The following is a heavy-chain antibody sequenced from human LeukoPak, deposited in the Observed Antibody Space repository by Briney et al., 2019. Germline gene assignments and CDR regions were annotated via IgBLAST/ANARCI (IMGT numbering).Heavy chain of an antibody. CDR2: IIPIFGTA. D-gene: IGHD2-2*01. Sequence: ASVKVSCKASGGTFSSYAISWVRQAPGQGLEWMGGIIPIFGTANYAQKFQGRVTITADESTNTAYMELSSLRSEDTAVYYCAREVYCSSTSCSPGAFDTWGQGTMVTVSS. CDR1: GGTFSSYA. J-gene: IGHJ3*02. V-gene: IGHV1-69*13. CDR3: AREVYCSSTSCSPGAFDT.